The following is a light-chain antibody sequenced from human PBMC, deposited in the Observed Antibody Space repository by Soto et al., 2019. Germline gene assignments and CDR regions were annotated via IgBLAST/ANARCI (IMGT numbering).Light chain of an antibody. CDR1: SFKN. CDR2: DVS. V-gene: IGLV2-14*03. CDR3: SSYSFPPPLLV. Sequence: QSALTQPASVSGSPGQSITISCTGTSFKNVSWYQQHPAQAPKLLIYDVSYRPSGISHRFSGSGSAYTASLTISGLQAEDEADDSCSSYSFPPPLLVSGTGPKLTVL. J-gene: IGLJ1*01.